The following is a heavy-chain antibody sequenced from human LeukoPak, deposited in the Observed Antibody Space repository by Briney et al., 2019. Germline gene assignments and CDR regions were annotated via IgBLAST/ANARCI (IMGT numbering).Heavy chain of an antibody. D-gene: IGHD3-10*02. V-gene: IGHV5-51*01. CDR3: ARATTMFGWFDP. CDR1: GYSFTTYW. Sequence: GESLKISCKGSGYSFTTYWIAWVRQMPGKGLEWLGIIYPGDSDTRYSPSFQGQVSISADKSISTAYLQWSSLKASDTAMYYCARATTMFGWFDPWGQGTLVTVSS. J-gene: IGHJ5*02. CDR2: IYPGDSDT.